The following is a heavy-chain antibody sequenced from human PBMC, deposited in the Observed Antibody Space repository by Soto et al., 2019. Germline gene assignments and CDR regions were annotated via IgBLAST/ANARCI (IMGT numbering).Heavy chain of an antibody. D-gene: IGHD4-4*01. CDR3: VRDVQFQSFDY. J-gene: IGHJ4*02. CDR2: IDGDGSRI. CDR1: GFIFSNFL. Sequence: EVQLVESEGGSVQPGESLRLSCAASGFIFSNFLMHWVRQGPGEGLVWLARIDGDGSRIRYADSVKGRFTISRDNAKNTLYLQMNSLRVDDTAMYYCVRDVQFQSFDYWGQGTLVTVSS. V-gene: IGHV3-74*01.